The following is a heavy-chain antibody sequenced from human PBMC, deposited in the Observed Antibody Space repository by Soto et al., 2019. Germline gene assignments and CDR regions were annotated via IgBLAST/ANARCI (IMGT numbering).Heavy chain of an antibody. CDR2: IYYSGST. CDR1: GDSFSSVSSY. D-gene: IGHD3-10*01. CDR3: ARHYGYYSHYMDV. V-gene: IGHV4-39*01. J-gene: IGHJ6*03. Sequence: PSETLSLTCTVSGDSFSSVSSYWGWIRQPPGKGLEWIGSIYYSGSTYYNPSLKSRVTISVDTSNNQLSLKLGSVTAADTAVYYCARHYGYYSHYMDVWTKGTTVTVSS.